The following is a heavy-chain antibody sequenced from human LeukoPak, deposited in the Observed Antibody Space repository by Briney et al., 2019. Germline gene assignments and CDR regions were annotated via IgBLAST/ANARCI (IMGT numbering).Heavy chain of an antibody. D-gene: IGHD3-10*01. CDR3: ARGRYYGSWSYYNWFDL. CDR1: GGSISRYY. CDR2: IYYSGST. V-gene: IGHV4-59*01. Sequence: SETLSLTCSVSGGSISRYYWSWIRQPPGKGLEWIGYIYYSGSTNYNPSLKSRVTISVDTSENQFSLKLSSVTAADTAVYYCARGRYYGSWSYYNWFDLWGQGTLVTVSS. J-gene: IGHJ5*02.